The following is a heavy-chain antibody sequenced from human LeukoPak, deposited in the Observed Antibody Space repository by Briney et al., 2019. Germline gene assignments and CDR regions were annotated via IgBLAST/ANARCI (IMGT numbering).Heavy chain of an antibody. J-gene: IGHJ3*02. CDR2: ISWNSGIR. D-gene: IGHD3-16*01. CDR3: AKGHSGPGGGLNI. CDR1: GFSFDEYA. Sequence: GGSLRLSCAASGFSFDEYAMHWVRQAPGKGLEWVSGISWNSGIRDYADSVKGRFTISRDNARISLYLQMNSLRAEHRALYYCAKGHSGPGGGLNIWGQGTMVTVSS. V-gene: IGHV3-9*01.